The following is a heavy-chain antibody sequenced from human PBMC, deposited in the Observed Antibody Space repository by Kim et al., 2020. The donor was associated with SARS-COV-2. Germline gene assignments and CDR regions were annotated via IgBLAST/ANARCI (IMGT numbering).Heavy chain of an antibody. CDR3: ARVAGHGYCSSTSCWARGHWFDP. CDR1: GGSFSGYY. Sequence: SETLSLTCAVYGGSFSGYYWSWIRQPPGKGLEWIGEINHSGSTNYNPSLKSRVTISVDTSKNQFSLKLSSVTAADTAVYYCARVAGHGYCSSTSCWARGHWFDPWGQGTLVTVSS. CDR2: INHSGST. D-gene: IGHD2-2*01. V-gene: IGHV4-34*01. J-gene: IGHJ5*02.